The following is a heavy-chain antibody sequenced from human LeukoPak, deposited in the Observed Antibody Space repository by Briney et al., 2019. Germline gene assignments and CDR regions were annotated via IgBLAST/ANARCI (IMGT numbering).Heavy chain of an antibody. Sequence: ASVKVSCKASGGTFSSYAISWVRQATGQELEWMGWMNPNSGNTGYAQKFQGRVTMTRNTSISTAYMELSSLRSEDTAVYYCARGSPIVGAGYWGQGTLVTVSS. CDR2: MNPNSGNT. CDR1: GGTFSSYA. D-gene: IGHD1-26*01. CDR3: ARGSPIVGAGY. V-gene: IGHV1-8*02. J-gene: IGHJ4*02.